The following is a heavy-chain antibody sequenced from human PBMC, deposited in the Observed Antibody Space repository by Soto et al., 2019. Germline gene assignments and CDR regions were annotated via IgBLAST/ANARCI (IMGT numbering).Heavy chain of an antibody. D-gene: IGHD3-10*01. V-gene: IGHV3-23*01. Sequence: EVKVLESGGDLVQPGGSLRLSCVASGFTFSEYAMTWVRQAPGKGLDWVSSVSANGDITYYADSVKGRFTISRDNSNNTLLLQMNSLRAEDTALYYCARGDLGGSGSPASYYFSGLDVWGQGTTVIVSS. J-gene: IGHJ6*02. CDR3: ARGDLGGSGSPASYYFSGLDV. CDR2: VSANGDIT. CDR1: GFTFSEYA.